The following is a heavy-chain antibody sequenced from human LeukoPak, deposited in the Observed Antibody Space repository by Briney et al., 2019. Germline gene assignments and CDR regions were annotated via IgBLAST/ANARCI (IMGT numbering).Heavy chain of an antibody. CDR2: ISAYNHNT. CDR3: ARDLVDIWTAPVYLDS. CDR1: GYSFINFG. Sequence: ASVKVSCKASGYSFINFGLSWVRQAPGQGLEWMGWISAYNHNTNYAQKFQGRVTMTIDTSTTTVYMELTSLRSDDTAVYYCARDLVDIWTAPVYLDSWGQGTLVTVSS. J-gene: IGHJ4*02. V-gene: IGHV1-18*01. D-gene: IGHD3-9*01.